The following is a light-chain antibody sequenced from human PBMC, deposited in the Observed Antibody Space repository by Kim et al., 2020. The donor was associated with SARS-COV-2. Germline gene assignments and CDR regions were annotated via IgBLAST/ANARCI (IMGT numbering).Light chain of an antibody. Sequence: VALGQTVRITCQGESLRSYYATWYQQKPGQAPILVIYGKNNRPSGIPDRFSGSSSGNTASLTITGTQAGDEADYYCNSRDSNDNVVFGGGTKVTVL. J-gene: IGLJ2*01. CDR3: NSRDSNDNVV. CDR1: SLRSYY. V-gene: IGLV3-19*01. CDR2: GKN.